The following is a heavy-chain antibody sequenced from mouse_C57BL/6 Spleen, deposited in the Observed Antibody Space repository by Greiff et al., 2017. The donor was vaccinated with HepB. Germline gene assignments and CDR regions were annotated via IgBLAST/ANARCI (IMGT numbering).Heavy chain of an antibody. Sequence: QVQLQQSGPELVKPGASVKLSCKASGYTFTSYDINWVKQRPGQGLEWIGWIYPRDGSTKYNEKFKGKATLTVDTSSSTAYMELHSPTSEDSAVYFCARGYGSSYPYWYFDVWGTGTTVTVSS. V-gene: IGHV1-85*01. CDR3: ARGYGSSYPYWYFDV. CDR1: GYTFTSYD. D-gene: IGHD1-1*01. J-gene: IGHJ1*03. CDR2: IYPRDGST.